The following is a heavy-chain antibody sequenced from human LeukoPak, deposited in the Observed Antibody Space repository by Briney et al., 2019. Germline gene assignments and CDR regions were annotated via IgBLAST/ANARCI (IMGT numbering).Heavy chain of an antibody. Sequence: KTSETLSLTCTVSGGSISTYYWTWIRQPPGKGLEWIGYIYYSGSTNYNPSLKSRVTISVDTSKNQFSLKLSSVTAADTAVYYCARRGIAAPLWYWYFDLWGRGTLVTVSS. J-gene: IGHJ2*01. CDR2: IYYSGST. CDR1: GGSISTYY. CDR3: ARRGIAAPLWYWYFDL. V-gene: IGHV4-59*08. D-gene: IGHD6-13*01.